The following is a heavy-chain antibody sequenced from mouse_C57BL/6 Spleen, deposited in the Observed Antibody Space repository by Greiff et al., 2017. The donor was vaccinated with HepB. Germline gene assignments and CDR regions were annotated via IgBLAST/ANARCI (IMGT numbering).Heavy chain of an antibody. CDR1: GYTFTSYW. J-gene: IGHJ4*01. CDR3: ARSYGSHALAY. Sequence: QVQLQQPGAELVKPGASVKLSCKASGYTFTSYWMHWVKQRPGQGLEWIGMIHPNSGSTNYNEKFKSKATLTVDKSSSTAYMQLSSLTSEDSAVYYCARSYGSHALAYWGQGTSVTVSS. CDR2: IHPNSGST. D-gene: IGHD1-1*01. V-gene: IGHV1-64*01.